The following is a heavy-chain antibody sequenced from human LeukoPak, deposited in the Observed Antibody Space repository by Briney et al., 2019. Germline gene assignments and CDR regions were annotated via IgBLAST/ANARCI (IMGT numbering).Heavy chain of an antibody. D-gene: IGHD5-12*01. CDR3: ARESGLTDNWLDS. CDR1: GYSFTTHD. J-gene: IGHJ5*01. V-gene: IGHV1-8*01. Sequence: ASVKVSCKASGYSFTTHDINWVRQSTGQGLEWMGWMNPNSGKSGYAQKFQGSVTMTRDTSISTVYMELSSLGSDDTAVYYCARESGLTDNWLDSWGQGTLVIVSS. CDR2: MNPNSGKS.